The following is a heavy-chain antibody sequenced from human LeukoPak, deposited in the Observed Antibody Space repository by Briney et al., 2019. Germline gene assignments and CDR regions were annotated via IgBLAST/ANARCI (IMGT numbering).Heavy chain of an antibody. CDR3: ARGAIKRAFDI. D-gene: IGHD3-9*01. J-gene: IGHJ3*02. CDR2: IYYSGST. Sequence: SETLSLTCTVSGGSISSYYWSWIRQPPGKGLEWIGYIYYSGSTNYNPSLKSRVTISVDTSKNQFSLKLSSVTAADAAVYYCARGAIKRAFDIWGQGTMVTVSS. CDR1: GGSISSYY. V-gene: IGHV4-59*01.